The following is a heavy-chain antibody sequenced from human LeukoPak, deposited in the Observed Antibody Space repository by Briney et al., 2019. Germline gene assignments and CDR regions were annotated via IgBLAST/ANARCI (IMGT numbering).Heavy chain of an antibody. V-gene: IGHV4-4*02. D-gene: IGHD1-26*01. Sequence: PSETLSLTCAVSGGSISSSNWWSWVRQPPGKGLEWIGEIYHSGSTNYNPSLKSRVTISVDKSKNQFSLKLSSVTAADTAVYYCARELVKWDPFGRWFDPWGQGTLVTVSS. J-gene: IGHJ5*02. CDR3: ARELVKWDPFGRWFDP. CDR1: GGSISSSNW. CDR2: IYHSGST.